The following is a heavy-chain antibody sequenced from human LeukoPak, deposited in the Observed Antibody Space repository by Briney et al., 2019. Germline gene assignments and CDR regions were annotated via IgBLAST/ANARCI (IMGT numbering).Heavy chain of an antibody. D-gene: IGHD3-10*02. V-gene: IGHV3-21*01. CDR1: GFTFSSYS. CDR2: ISSSSSYI. J-gene: IGHJ6*02. CDR3: ARCSGYGMDV. Sequence: GGSLRLSCAASGFTFSSYSMNWVRQAPGKGLEWVSSISSSSSYIYYADSVKGRFTISRDNSKNTLYLQMNSLRAEDTAVYYCARCSGYGMDVWGQGTTVTVSS.